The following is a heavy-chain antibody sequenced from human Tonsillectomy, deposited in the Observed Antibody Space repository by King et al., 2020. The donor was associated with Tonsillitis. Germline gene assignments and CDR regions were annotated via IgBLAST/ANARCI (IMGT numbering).Heavy chain of an antibody. CDR1: GFTFSRYW. Sequence: VQLVESGGGLVQPGGSLRLSCSVSGFTFSRYWRSWVCQAQGKGLEWLANIKEDGSDKYKVEYVNGRFTISRDNAKNSLFLQMNSRRAEDTAVYYCATEGGRSGSGYWGQGTLVTVSS. CDR3: ATEGGRSGSGY. V-gene: IGHV3-7*01. J-gene: IGHJ4*02. D-gene: IGHD3-10*01. CDR2: IKEDGSDK.